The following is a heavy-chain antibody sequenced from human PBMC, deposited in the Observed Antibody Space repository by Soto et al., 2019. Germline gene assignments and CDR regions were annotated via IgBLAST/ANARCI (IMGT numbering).Heavy chain of an antibody. CDR1: GFTISTYA. V-gene: IGHV3-23*01. Sequence: EVQLLESGGGLVQPGGSLRLSCAASGFTISTYAMSWVRQAPGKGLEWVSGISDSGGSTYYADSVKGRFTISRDNSKSTLYLQMSSLRAEDTAIYYCAKGMTSGSYSRIDYWGQGTLVTVSS. D-gene: IGHD1-26*01. CDR2: ISDSGGST. J-gene: IGHJ4*02. CDR3: AKGMTSGSYSRIDY.